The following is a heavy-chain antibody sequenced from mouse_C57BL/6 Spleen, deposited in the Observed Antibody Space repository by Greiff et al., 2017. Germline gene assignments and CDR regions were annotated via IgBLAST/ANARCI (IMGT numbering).Heavy chain of an antibody. J-gene: IGHJ3*01. Sequence: VQLQQPGAELVRPGSSVKLSCKASGYTFTSYWMDWVKQRPGQGLEWIGNIYPSDSETHYNQKFKDKATLTVDKSSSTAYMQLSSLTSEDSAVYYCARGDGNYWFAYWGQGTLVTVSA. CDR3: ARGDGNYWFAY. CDR2: IYPSDSET. V-gene: IGHV1-61*01. D-gene: IGHD2-1*01. CDR1: GYTFTSYW.